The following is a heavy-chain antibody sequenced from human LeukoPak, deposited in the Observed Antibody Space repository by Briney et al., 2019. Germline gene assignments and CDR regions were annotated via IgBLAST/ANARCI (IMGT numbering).Heavy chain of an antibody. CDR3: ARHDYGATRDY. Sequence: PSETLSLTCTVSGASLSSYYWSWIRQPPGKGLQWIGYIHYSGSTNYNPSLKSRVTISVDTSKNQFSLKLSSVTAADTAVYYCARHDYGATRDYWGQGTLVTVSS. V-gene: IGHV4-59*01. CDR1: GASLSSYY. J-gene: IGHJ4*02. D-gene: IGHD4-17*01. CDR2: IHYSGST.